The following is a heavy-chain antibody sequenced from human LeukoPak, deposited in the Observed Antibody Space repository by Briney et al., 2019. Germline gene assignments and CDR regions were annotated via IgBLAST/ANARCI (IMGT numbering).Heavy chain of an antibody. CDR3: ARGYDFWSGYQYFDY. CDR1: GFTFSSYW. CDR2: INSDGSST. Sequence: GGSLRLSCAASGFTFSSYWMHWVRQAPGKGLVWVSRINSDGSSTSYADSVKGRFTISRDNAKNTLYLQMNSLRAEDTAVYYCARGYDFWSGYQYFDYWGQGTLVTVSS. J-gene: IGHJ4*02. D-gene: IGHD3-3*01. V-gene: IGHV3-74*01.